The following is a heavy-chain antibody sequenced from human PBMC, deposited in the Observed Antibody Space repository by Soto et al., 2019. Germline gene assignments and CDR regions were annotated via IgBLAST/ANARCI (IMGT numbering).Heavy chain of an antibody. CDR2: ISTSGTTI. CDR3: AREYGMDV. V-gene: IGHV3-48*02. J-gene: IGHJ6*02. CDR1: GFTFSTYS. Sequence: PVGSLRLSCAASGFTFSTYSMNWVRQAPGKGLEWVSYISTSGTTIYYADSVKGRFTISRENAKNSLYLQMNSLRDEDTAVYYCAREYGMDVWGQGTTVTVSS.